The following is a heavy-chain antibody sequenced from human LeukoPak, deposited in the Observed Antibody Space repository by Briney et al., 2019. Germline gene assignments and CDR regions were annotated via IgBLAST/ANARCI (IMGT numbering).Heavy chain of an antibody. J-gene: IGHJ5*02. D-gene: IGHD3-10*01. V-gene: IGHV4-4*07. CDR1: GGSISSYY. Sequence: PSVTLSLTCTVSGGSISSYYWSWIRQPAGKGLEWIGRIYTSGSTNYNPSLKSRVTLSVDTSKNQFSLKLSSVTAADTAVYYCARDRSMVRATLNWFDPWGQGTLVTVSS. CDR2: IYTSGST. CDR3: ARDRSMVRATLNWFDP.